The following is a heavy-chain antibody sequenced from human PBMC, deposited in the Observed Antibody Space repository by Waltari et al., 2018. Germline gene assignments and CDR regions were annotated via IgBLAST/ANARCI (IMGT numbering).Heavy chain of an antibody. D-gene: IGHD6-19*01. V-gene: IGHV3-23*01. CDR1: GFTFSSYA. J-gene: IGHJ4*02. CDR3: AKGLDLFDS. Sequence: EVQLLESGGGLVQPGGSLELSCTASGFTFSSYALSWVRQSPEKGLEWVSGISASGVSTYYADSVKGRFTISRDNSKKTLYLQMNSLRAEDTAVYYCAKGLDLFDSWGQGTLVTVSS. CDR2: ISASGVST.